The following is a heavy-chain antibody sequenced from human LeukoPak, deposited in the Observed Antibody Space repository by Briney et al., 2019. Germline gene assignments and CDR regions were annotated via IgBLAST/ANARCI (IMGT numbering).Heavy chain of an antibody. CDR1: GYTFTSYS. CDR2: INPSGGRT. CDR3: ARVNSYGYYYYYGMDV. Sequence: ASVKVSCKASGYTFTSYSIHWVRKAPGQGLEWMGVINPSGGRTTYAQKFQGRVTMTRGTSTSTVYMELSSLRSDDTAVYYCARVNSYGYYYYYGMDVWGQGTTVTVSS. J-gene: IGHJ6*02. D-gene: IGHD5-18*01. V-gene: IGHV1-46*01.